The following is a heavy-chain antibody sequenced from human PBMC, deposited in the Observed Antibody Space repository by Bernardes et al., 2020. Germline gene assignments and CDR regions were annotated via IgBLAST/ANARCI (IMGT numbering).Heavy chain of an antibody. CDR2: INSDGSST. Sequence: GGSLRLSCAASGFTFSGHWMHWVRQAPGTGLVWVSRINSDGSSTSYADPVKGRFTISRDNAKNTLYLQMNSLRPEDTAVYYCSRGPRQDSGNFYAGDYWGQGTLVTVSS. J-gene: IGHJ4*02. V-gene: IGHV3-74*01. CDR1: GFTFSGHW. CDR3: SRGPRQDSGNFYAGDY. D-gene: IGHD1-26*01.